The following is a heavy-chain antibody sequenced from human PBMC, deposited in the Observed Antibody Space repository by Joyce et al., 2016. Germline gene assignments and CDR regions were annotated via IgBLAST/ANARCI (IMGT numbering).Heavy chain of an antibody. J-gene: IGHJ4*02. CDR3: ARQGPTVTWDY. CDR1: GGSVDRSNYY. CDR2: VNYSGST. V-gene: IGHV4-39*01. D-gene: IGHD4-17*01. Sequence: QLQLQESGPGLVKASETLSLTCTVSGGSVDRSNYYWGWFSQPPGKGLEWFGCVNYSGSTYYTPSLKSRVSMSVDASKNEFSLKLRSLTAADTAVYFCARQGPTVTWDYWGQGALVTVSS.